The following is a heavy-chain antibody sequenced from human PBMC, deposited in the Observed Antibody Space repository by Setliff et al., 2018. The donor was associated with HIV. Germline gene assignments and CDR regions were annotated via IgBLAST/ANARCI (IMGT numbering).Heavy chain of an antibody. J-gene: IGHJ4*02. V-gene: IGHV4-39*01. CDR1: GDSLSSSSYY. CDR2: IFYSGTT. CDR3: ARHGLRFLACFDY. Sequence: SETLSLTCTVSGDSLSSSSYYWGWIRQPPGKGLDCIGSIFYSGTTYYNPSLERRVTISVDTSKNQFSLKLSSATATDTAVYYCARHGLRFLACFDYWGQGALVTVSS. D-gene: IGHD3-3*01.